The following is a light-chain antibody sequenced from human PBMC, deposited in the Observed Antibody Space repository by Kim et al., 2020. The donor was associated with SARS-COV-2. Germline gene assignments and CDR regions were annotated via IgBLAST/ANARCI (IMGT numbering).Light chain of an antibody. CDR1: SAIIGNNY. J-gene: IGLJ2*01. Sequence: GQKVTISCSGSSAIIGNNYVSWYQHCPGTAPKLLIYDNKKRPSGIPDRFSGSKSGTSATLGITGLQTGDEADYYCGTWDSSLSAVVFGGGTQLTVL. V-gene: IGLV1-51*01. CDR2: DNK. CDR3: GTWDSSLSAVV.